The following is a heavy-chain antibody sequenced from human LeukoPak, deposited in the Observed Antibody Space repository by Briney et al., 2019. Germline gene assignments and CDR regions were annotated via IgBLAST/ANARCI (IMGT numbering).Heavy chain of an antibody. J-gene: IGHJ3*02. V-gene: IGHV3-30*03. CDR3: ARSTGSMPLSSFDI. CDR2: ISYDGTSK. Sequence: GRSLRLSCAASGFTFSSYGMHWVRQAPGKGLEWVAVISYDGTSKYYADSVKGRFTISRDNSKNTLYLQMNSLRTEDTAVFYCARSTGSMPLSSFDIWGPGTVVIVSS. D-gene: IGHD1-26*01. CDR1: GFTFSSYG.